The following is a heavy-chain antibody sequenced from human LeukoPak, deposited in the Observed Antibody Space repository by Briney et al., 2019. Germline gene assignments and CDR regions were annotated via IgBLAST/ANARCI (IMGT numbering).Heavy chain of an antibody. CDR1: GFTFSSYG. D-gene: IGHD6-13*01. Sequence: GGSLRLSCAASGFTFSSYGMHWVRQAPGKGLEWVAVISYDGSNKYYADSVKGRFTISRDNSKNTLYLQMNSLRAEGTAVYYCAKVYSSSWFHPYYFDYWGQGTLVTVSS. CDR2: ISYDGSNK. J-gene: IGHJ4*02. CDR3: AKVYSSSWFHPYYFDY. V-gene: IGHV3-30*18.